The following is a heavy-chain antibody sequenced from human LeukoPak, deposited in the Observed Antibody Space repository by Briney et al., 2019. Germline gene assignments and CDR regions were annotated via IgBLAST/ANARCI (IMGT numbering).Heavy chain of an antibody. CDR1: GFTFSSYW. J-gene: IGHJ4*02. D-gene: IGHD3-3*01. V-gene: IGHV3-7*01. CDR3: ARIWESAARLSYYYDY. Sequence: PGGSLRLSCAVSGFTFSSYWMSWVCQAPGKGLEWVANIKQDGTEKFYVDSVKGRFTISRDNAMNSLYLQMNSLRADDTAVYYCARIWESAARLSYYYDYWGQGTLVTVSS. CDR2: IKQDGTEK.